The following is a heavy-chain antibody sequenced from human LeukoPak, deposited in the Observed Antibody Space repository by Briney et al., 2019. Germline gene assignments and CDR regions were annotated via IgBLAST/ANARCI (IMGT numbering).Heavy chain of an antibody. D-gene: IGHD3-10*01. V-gene: IGHV4-34*01. Sequence: SETLSLTCAVYGGSFSGYYWSWIRQPPGKGLEWIGEINHSGSTNYNPSLKSRVTISVDTSKNQFSLKLSPVTAADTAVYYCARRSTGSDYYMDVWGKGTTVTVSS. CDR1: GGSFSGYY. J-gene: IGHJ6*03. CDR2: INHSGST. CDR3: ARRSTGSDYYMDV.